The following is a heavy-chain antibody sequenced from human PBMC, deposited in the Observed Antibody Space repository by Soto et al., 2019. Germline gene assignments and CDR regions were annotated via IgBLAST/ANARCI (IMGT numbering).Heavy chain of an antibody. J-gene: IGHJ4*02. CDR2: ISAHNGNT. V-gene: IGHV1-18*01. CDR1: GYAFTTYG. CDR3: ARGRYGDY. D-gene: IGHD1-1*01. Sequence: QFHLVQCGAEVKKHGASVKVSCTGSGYAFTTYGITWVRQAPGQGLEWMGWISAHNGNTNYAQKLQGRVTVTRDTSTSTAYMELRSLRSDDTAVYYCARGRYGDYWGQGALVTVSS.